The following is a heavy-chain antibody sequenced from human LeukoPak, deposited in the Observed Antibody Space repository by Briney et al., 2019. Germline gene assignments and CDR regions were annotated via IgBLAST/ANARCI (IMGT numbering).Heavy chain of an antibody. CDR2: INTDGSST. CDR1: GFTFSRYW. V-gene: IGHV3-74*01. Sequence: GGSLRLSCAASGFTFSRYWMHWVRQAPGKGLVWVSRINTDGSSTSYADSVKGRFTISRDNAKNTLYLQMNSLRAEDTAVYYCARGDYDFWSGPTHYDYWGQGILVTVSS. CDR3: ARGDYDFWSGPTHYDY. D-gene: IGHD3-3*01. J-gene: IGHJ4*02.